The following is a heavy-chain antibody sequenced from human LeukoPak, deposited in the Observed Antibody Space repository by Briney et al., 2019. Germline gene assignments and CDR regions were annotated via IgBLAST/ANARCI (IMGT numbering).Heavy chain of an antibody. CDR2: IYYRGSI. D-gene: IGHD2-2*02. CDR3: ARGGGPVVPAAIFWFDP. Sequence: SQTLSLTCTVSGDSISSGGYYWSWVRQHPGKGLEWIGYIYYRGSIYYNPSLKSRVTISVDTSKNQFSLKLSSVTAADTAVYYCARGGGPVVPAAIFWFDPWGQGTLVTVSS. CDR1: GDSISSGGYY. V-gene: IGHV4-31*03. J-gene: IGHJ5*02.